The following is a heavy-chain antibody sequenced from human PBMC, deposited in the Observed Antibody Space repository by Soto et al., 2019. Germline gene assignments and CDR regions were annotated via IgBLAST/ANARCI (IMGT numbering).Heavy chain of an antibody. CDR3: AKAEGLVTPPYGMDV. CDR2: ISGSGGST. V-gene: IGHV3-23*01. J-gene: IGHJ6*02. CDR1: GFTFSSYA. Sequence: GRSLRLSWAASGFTFSSYAMSWVRQAPGKGLEWVSAISGSGGSTYYADSVKVRFTISRDKSKTTMYLQMNSLRAEDTAVYYCAKAEGLVTPPYGMDVWGQGATVTVPS. D-gene: IGHD3-10*01.